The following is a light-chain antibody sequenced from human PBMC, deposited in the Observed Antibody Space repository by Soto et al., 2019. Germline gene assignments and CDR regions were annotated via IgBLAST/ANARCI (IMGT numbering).Light chain of an antibody. CDR3: QQHGQWPIT. Sequence: EIVMTQSPATLSVSPGERATLSCRASQSVNSNYLAWYQQKPGQAPRLLIYGISKRATDIPDRFSGSGSGTEFTLTIRSLQPEDFATYYCQQHGQWPITFGQGTRLEIK. CDR1: QSVNSN. V-gene: IGKV3D-15*01. CDR2: GIS. J-gene: IGKJ5*01.